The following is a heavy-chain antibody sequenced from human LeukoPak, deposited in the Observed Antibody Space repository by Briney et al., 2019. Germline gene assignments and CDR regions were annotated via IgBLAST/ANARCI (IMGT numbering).Heavy chain of an antibody. CDR3: ARVGWATVTTFGFDY. CDR2: INAGNGNT. Sequence: ASVKVSCKASGYTFTSYAMHWVRQAPGQRLEWMGWINAGNGNTKYSQEFQGRVTITRDTSASTAYMELSSLRSENMAVYYCARVGWATVTTFGFDYWGQGTLVTVSS. V-gene: IGHV1-3*03. J-gene: IGHJ4*02. D-gene: IGHD4-17*01. CDR1: GYTFTSYA.